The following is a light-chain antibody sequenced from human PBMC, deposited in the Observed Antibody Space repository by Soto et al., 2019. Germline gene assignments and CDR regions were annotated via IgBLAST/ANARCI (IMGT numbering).Light chain of an antibody. Sequence: AIQMTQSPSSLSASVGDRVTITCRASQGIRIDLGWYQQKPGKAPRLLIHTASTLQSGVPSRFSGSGSGTVFTLTISSLQPEDFATYYCLQDYVYPLTFGGGTKGEVQ. V-gene: IGKV1-6*02. CDR1: QGIRID. CDR2: TAS. CDR3: LQDYVYPLT. J-gene: IGKJ4*01.